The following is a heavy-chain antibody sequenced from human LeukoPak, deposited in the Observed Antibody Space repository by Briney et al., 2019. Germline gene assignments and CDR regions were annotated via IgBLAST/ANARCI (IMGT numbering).Heavy chain of an antibody. J-gene: IGHJ4*02. V-gene: IGHV4-39*07. Sequence: SETLSLTCTASGGSISSSVYYWGWIRQPPGKGLEWIGTIYYGGSTYYNPSLKSRVTMSVDTSKNQFSLKLSSVTAADTAVYYCARMYSSGWYYFDYWGQGTLVTVSS. D-gene: IGHD6-19*01. CDR2: IYYGGST. CDR1: GGSISSSVYY. CDR3: ARMYSSGWYYFDY.